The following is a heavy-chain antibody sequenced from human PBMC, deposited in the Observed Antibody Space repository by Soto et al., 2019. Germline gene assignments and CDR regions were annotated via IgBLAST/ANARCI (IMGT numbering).Heavy chain of an antibody. V-gene: IGHV3-30*18. J-gene: IGHJ4*02. D-gene: IGHD2-8*01. Sequence: QVQLVESGGGLVQPGKSLRLSCTGSGFTFRAYGMHWVRQAPGKGLEWVAMVSYDGTTKYYADSVKGRFSVTRDNIKKTVYIHVDSLTTEDTGVYYCEKDKSATTERWLQIGGVFYFDDWGQGVLVTVSS. CDR3: EKDKSATTERWLQIGGVFYFDD. CDR2: VSYDGTTK. CDR1: GFTFRAYG.